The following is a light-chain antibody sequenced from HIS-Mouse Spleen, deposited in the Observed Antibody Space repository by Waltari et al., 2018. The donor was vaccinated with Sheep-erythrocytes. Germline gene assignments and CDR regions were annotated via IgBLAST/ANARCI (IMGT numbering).Light chain of an antibody. V-gene: IGLV3-19*01. CDR1: SLSSYY. Sequence: SSELTQDPAVSVALGQTVRITCQGDSLSSYYARWYPQKPGQAPVLVIYGKNNRPSVIPDRFSGSSSGNTASLTITGAQAEDEADYYCNSRDSSGNHVVFGGGTKLTVL. CDR2: GKN. J-gene: IGLJ2*01. CDR3: NSRDSSGNHVV.